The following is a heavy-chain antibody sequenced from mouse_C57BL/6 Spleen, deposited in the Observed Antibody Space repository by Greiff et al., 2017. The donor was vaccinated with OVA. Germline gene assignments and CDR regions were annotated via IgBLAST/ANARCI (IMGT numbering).Heavy chain of an antibody. CDR3: ARSYYGYSYAMDY. V-gene: IGHV1-69*01. D-gene: IGHD2-3*01. Sequence: QVQLQQPGAELVLPGASVKLSCKASGYTFTSYWMHWVKQRPGQGLEWIGEIDPSDSYTNYNQKFKGKSTLTVDKSSSTAYMQLSSLTSEDSAVYYCARSYYGYSYAMDYWGQGTSVTVSS. CDR2: IDPSDSYT. J-gene: IGHJ4*01. CDR1: GYTFTSYW.